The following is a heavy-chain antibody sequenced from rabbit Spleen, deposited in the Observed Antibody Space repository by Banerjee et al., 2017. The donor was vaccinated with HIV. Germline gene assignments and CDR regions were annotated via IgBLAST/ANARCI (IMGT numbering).Heavy chain of an antibody. CDR2: IGTGSGRT. CDR1: GFSFSSGYY. D-gene: IGHD1-1*01. CDR3: ARDLDGVIGWNFAW. V-gene: IGHV1S40*01. Sequence: QQLVESGGGLVKPGASLTLTCKASGFSFSSGYYMSWVRQAPGKGLEWIGCIGTGSGRTYYASWAKGRFTISKTSSTTVTLQMTSLTAADTATYFCARDLDGVIGWNFAWWGPGTLVTVS. J-gene: IGHJ4*01.